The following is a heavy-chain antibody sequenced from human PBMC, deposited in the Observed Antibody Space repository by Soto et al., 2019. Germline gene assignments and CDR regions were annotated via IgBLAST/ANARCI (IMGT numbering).Heavy chain of an antibody. CDR3: ARGVLSDSGTCY. V-gene: IGHV4-59*12. CDR1: GGSIGHYY. CDR2: VYHTGTT. J-gene: IGHJ4*02. Sequence: SETLSLTCTVSGGSIGHYYWSWIRRPPGRGLQWIGYVYHTGTTTYSPSLKSRVTISVDTSKNSLYLQMNSLRAEDTAVYYCARGVLSDSGTCYWGRGTLVTVSS. D-gene: IGHD2-15*01.